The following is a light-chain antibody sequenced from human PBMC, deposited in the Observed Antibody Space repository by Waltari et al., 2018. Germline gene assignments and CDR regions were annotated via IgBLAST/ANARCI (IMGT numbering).Light chain of an antibody. Sequence: TQSPATLSLSPGERATLSCRASQGISSWLAWYQQKPGKAPKLLIYKASSLESGVPSRFSGSGSGTEFTLTISSLQPDDFATYYCQQYNSYPWMFGQGTKVEIK. V-gene: IGKV1-5*03. CDR1: QGISSW. J-gene: IGKJ1*01. CDR2: KAS. CDR3: QQYNSYPWM.